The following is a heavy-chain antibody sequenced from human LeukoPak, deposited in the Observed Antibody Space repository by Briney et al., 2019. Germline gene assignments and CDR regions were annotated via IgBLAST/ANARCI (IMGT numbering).Heavy chain of an antibody. D-gene: IGHD2-15*01. J-gene: IGHJ4*02. CDR3: ARGGYCSGGSCYSEIDY. CDR1: GYTFTIYG. CDR2: ISPYNGNT. Sequence: GASVKVSCKASGYTFTIYGISWVRQAPGQGLEWMGWISPYNGNTNYSQKFQDRVTMTTDTSTSTAYMELRSLRSDDTAVYYCARGGYCSGGSCYSEIDYWGQGTLVTVSS. V-gene: IGHV1-18*01.